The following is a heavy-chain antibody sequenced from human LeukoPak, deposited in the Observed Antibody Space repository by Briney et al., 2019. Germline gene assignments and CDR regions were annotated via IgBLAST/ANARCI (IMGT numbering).Heavy chain of an antibody. CDR2: IKKDGTST. Sequence: GGSLRLSCAGSGFTFSSYWIHWVRQAPGKGLVWLSRIKKDGTSTSYADSVKGRFTISRDNSKNTLYVQMNSLRADDTAVYYCAKDPGWFGEDKNWYFDHWGRGTLVTVSS. J-gene: IGHJ2*01. CDR3: AKDPGWFGEDKNWYFDH. V-gene: IGHV3-74*01. D-gene: IGHD3-10*01. CDR1: GFTFSSYW.